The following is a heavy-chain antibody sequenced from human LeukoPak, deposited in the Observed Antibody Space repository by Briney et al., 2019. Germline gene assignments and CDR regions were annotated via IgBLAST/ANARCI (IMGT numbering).Heavy chain of an antibody. V-gene: IGHV1-2*02. Sequence: ASVKVSCKASGYTFTGYYLHWVRQAPGQGLEWMGWINPNSGGTNYAQKFQGRVTMTGDTSISTAYMELSRLSSDDTAIYYCAGRPDTAIVPIFDYWGQGTLVTVSS. CDR1: GYTFTGYY. CDR3: AGRPDTAIVPIFDY. CDR2: INPNSGGT. D-gene: IGHD5-18*01. J-gene: IGHJ4*02.